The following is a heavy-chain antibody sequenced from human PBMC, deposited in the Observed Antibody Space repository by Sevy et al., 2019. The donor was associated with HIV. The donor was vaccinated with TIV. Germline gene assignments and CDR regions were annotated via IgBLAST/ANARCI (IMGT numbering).Heavy chain of an antibody. Sequence: GGSLRLSCAASGFNFDEFAIHGVRQAPGKGLEWVSGISYNRGSIGYADSVKGRFNISRDNAKKSLYLQMNSLRIEDTALYYCAKARGGYRNHYYYPMDVWGQGTTVTVSS. J-gene: IGHJ6*02. CDR2: ISYNRGSI. CDR1: GFNFDEFA. CDR3: AKARGGYRNHYYYPMDV. V-gene: IGHV3-9*01. D-gene: IGHD3-22*01.